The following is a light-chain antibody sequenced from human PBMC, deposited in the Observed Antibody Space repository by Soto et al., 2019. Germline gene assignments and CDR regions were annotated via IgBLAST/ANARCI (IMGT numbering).Light chain of an antibody. Sequence: DIQMTQSHSNLSASFGDRVSITCRASQSISSWLAWYQQKPGKAPKLLIYDASSFESGVPSRFSGSGSGTEFTLTISSLQAEDVAVYYCQQYYSTTWTFGQGTKVDIK. CDR1: QSISSW. CDR3: QQYYSTTWT. CDR2: DAS. J-gene: IGKJ1*01. V-gene: IGKV1-5*01.